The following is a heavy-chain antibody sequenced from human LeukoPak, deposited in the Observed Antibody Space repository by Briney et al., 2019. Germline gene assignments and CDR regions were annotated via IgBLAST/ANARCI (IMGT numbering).Heavy chain of an antibody. D-gene: IGHD2-15*01. Sequence: GGSLRLXCAASGFTFSSYAMSWVRQAPGKGLEWVSAISGSGGSTYSADSVKGRFTISRDNSKNKLYLQMNSLRAEDTAVYYCAKDGRYCSGGSCYWWDYWGQGTLVTVSS. CDR2: ISGSGGST. CDR3: AKDGRYCSGGSCYWWDY. J-gene: IGHJ4*02. V-gene: IGHV3-23*01. CDR1: GFTFSSYA.